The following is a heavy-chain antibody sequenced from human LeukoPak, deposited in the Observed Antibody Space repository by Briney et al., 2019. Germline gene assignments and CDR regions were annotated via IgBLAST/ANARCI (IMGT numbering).Heavy chain of an antibody. CDR3: AKPPVAGTSGPGTRAGYFDY. D-gene: IGHD6-19*01. V-gene: IGHV3-9*01. CDR1: GFTFGDYA. Sequence: PGGSLRVYCAASGFTFGDYAMHWVRQAPGKGLEWVSGITWSSGTIAYADSVKGRFTISRDNAKNSLYLQMNSLRTEDTAFYYCAKPPVAGTSGPGTRAGYFDYWGQGALVTVSS. J-gene: IGHJ4*02. CDR2: ITWSSGTI.